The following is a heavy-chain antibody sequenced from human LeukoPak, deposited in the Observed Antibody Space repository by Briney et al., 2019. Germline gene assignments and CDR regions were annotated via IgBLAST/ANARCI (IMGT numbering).Heavy chain of an antibody. CDR3: AREERDSSGCTFLDN. V-gene: IGHV3-33*01. D-gene: IGHD6-19*01. CDR1: GFTFGSHV. Sequence: GGSLRLSCAAYGFTFGSHVMNWVRQAPGKGPEWVAVILFDGHNKYYADSVKGRFTISTDNSNNTLYLQMDSLRAEDTAVYYCAREERDSSGCTFLDNWGQGTLVTVSS. J-gene: IGHJ4*02. CDR2: ILFDGHNK.